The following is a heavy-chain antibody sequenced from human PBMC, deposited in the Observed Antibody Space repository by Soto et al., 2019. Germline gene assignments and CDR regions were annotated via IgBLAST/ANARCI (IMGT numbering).Heavy chain of an antibody. J-gene: IGHJ6*02. CDR3: ARVYYYDSSGYGMDV. CDR1: GFTFSSYA. D-gene: IGHD3-22*01. Sequence: QVQLVESGGGVVKPGGSLRLSCAASGFTFSSYAMHWVRQAPGKGLEWVAVISYDGSNKYYADSVKGRFTISRDNSKNTLYLPMNSLRAEDTAVYYCARVYYYDSSGYGMDVWGQGTTVTVSS. CDR2: ISYDGSNK. V-gene: IGHV3-30-3*01.